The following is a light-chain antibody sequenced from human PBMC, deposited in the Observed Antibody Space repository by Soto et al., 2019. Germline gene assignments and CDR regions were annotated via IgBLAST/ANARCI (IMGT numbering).Light chain of an antibody. J-gene: IGLJ7*01. V-gene: IGLV1-47*01. CDR2: KNT. Sequence: QSVLTQPPSASGTPRQRVTISCSGSRSNIGSSNVYWYQQLPGTAPKLLSIKNTPHHSWVPDRSSGSKSGTSASLAIGGLRSADVADYYCAAWDDSLSGAVFGGGTQLTVL. CDR1: RSNIGSSN. CDR3: AAWDDSLSGAV.